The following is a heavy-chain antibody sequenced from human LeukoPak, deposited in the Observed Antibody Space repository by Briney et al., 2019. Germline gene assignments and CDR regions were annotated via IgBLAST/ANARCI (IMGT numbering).Heavy chain of an antibody. J-gene: IGHJ4*02. V-gene: IGHV1-8*01. D-gene: IGHD6-13*01. CDR1: GYTFTSYD. CDR3: ARWVAAAGPLD. Sequence: ASAKVSCKASGYTFTSYDINWVRQATGQGLEWMGWMNPNSGNTGYAQKFQGRVTMTRNTSISTAYMELSSLRSEDTAVYYCARWVAAAGPLDWGQGALVTVSS. CDR2: MNPNSGNT.